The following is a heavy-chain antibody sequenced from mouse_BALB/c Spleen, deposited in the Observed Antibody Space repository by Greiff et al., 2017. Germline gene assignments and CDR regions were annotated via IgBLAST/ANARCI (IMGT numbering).Heavy chain of an antibody. CDR2: ISSGGSYT. CDR1: GFTFSSYA. V-gene: IGHV5-9-4*01. D-gene: IGHD1-1*01. Sequence: DVHLVESGGGLVKPGGSLKLSCAASGFTFSSYAMSWVRQSPEKRLEWVAEISSGGSYTYYPDTVTGRFTISRDNAKNTLYLEMSSLRSEDTAMYYCARITTVVSSSAYWGQGTLVTVSA. CDR3: ARITTVVSSSAY. J-gene: IGHJ3*01.